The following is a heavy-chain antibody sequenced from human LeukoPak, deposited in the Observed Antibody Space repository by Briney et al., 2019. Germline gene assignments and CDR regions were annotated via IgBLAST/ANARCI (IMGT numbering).Heavy chain of an antibody. V-gene: IGHV1-2*06. D-gene: IGHD3-22*01. Sequence: ASVKVSCKASGHTLTGYYMHWVRQAPGQGLEWMGRINPNSGGTNYAQKFQGRVTMTRDTSISTAYMELSRLRSDDTAVYYCARAPKNRYYDSSGYYYEGYWGQGTLVTVSS. J-gene: IGHJ4*02. CDR3: ARAPKNRYYDSSGYYYEGY. CDR2: INPNSGGT. CDR1: GHTLTGYY.